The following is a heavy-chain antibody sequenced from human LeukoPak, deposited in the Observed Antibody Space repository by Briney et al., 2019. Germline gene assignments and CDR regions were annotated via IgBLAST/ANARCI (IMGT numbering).Heavy chain of an antibody. CDR1: GYTFTSYG. J-gene: IGHJ4*02. Sequence: ASVKVSCKASGYTFTSYGISWVRQAPGQGLEWMGWISAYNGNTNYAQKLQGRVTMTTDKSTSTAYLELRSLRSDDTAVYYCARDKYYYYGSGSYDDTFDYWGQGTLVTVSS. D-gene: IGHD3-10*01. CDR3: ARDKYYYYGSGSYDDTFDY. V-gene: IGHV1-18*04. CDR2: ISAYNGNT.